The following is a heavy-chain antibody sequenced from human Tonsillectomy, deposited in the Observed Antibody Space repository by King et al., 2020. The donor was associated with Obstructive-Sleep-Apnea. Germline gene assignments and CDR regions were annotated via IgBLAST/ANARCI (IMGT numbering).Heavy chain of an antibody. V-gene: IGHV3-7*01. CDR3: ARVDTAMVVEAFDI. CDR2: IKEDGSQK. CDR1: GFTFSSYW. Sequence: VQLVESGGGLVQPGGSLRLSCAASGFTFSSYWMSWVRQAPGKGLEWVANIKEDGSQKYYVDSVKGRFTISRDNPKNSLYLQINSLRAEDAAVYYCARVDTAMVVEAFDIWGQGTMVTVSS. D-gene: IGHD5-18*01. J-gene: IGHJ3*02.